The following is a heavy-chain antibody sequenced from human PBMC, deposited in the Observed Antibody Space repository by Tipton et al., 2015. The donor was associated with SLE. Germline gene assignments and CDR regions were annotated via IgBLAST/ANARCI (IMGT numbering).Heavy chain of an antibody. CDR1: GGSISSGSYY. D-gene: IGHD6-13*01. J-gene: IGHJ5*02. V-gene: IGHV4-61*09. Sequence: TLSLTCTVSGGSISSGSYYWSWIRQPAGKGLEWIGHIYTSGSTNYNPSLKSRVTMSVDTPKNQFSLKLSSVPAADTAVYYCARDFQSPSLYSSSSEVNWFDPWGQGTLVTVSS. CDR3: ARDFQSPSLYSSSSEVNWFDP. CDR2: IYTSGST.